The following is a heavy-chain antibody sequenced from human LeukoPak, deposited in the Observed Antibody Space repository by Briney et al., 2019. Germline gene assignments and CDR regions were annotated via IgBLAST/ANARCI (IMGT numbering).Heavy chain of an antibody. CDR2: INHSGST. Sequence: SETLSLTCAVYGGSFSGYYWSWNRQPPGKGLEWIGEINHSGSTNYNPSLKSRVTISVDTSKNQFSLKLSSVTAADTAVYYCARGDIVVVPAAPNHYYYYGMDVWGQGTTVTVSS. V-gene: IGHV4-34*01. CDR1: GGSFSGYY. CDR3: ARGDIVVVPAAPNHYYYYGMDV. J-gene: IGHJ6*02. D-gene: IGHD2-2*01.